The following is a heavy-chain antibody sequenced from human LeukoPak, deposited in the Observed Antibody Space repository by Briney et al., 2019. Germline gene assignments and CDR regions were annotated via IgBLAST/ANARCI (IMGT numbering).Heavy chain of an antibody. Sequence: GGSLRLSCSASGFIFSNYAMHWVRQAPGKGLEYVSGISNNGGRTYSADSVTGRFTISRDNSKNTLFLQMNSLRAEDTAVYYCAKDRAQQLVLDFWGQGTLVTVSS. CDR2: ISNNGGRT. V-gene: IGHV3-64*04. CDR1: GFIFSNYA. CDR3: AKDRAQQLVLDF. D-gene: IGHD6-13*01. J-gene: IGHJ4*02.